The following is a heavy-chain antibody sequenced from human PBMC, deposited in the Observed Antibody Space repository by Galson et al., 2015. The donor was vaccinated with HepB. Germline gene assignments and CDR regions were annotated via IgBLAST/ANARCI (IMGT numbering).Heavy chain of an antibody. CDR3: ARTFYFDY. Sequence: SLILSCAAAGCTFSSYAMNWVRQAPRKPLDWVAVLSSHGDNESYADSVKGRFTISRDNSENTVYLQMHSLRVEDTAVYYCARTFYFDYWGQGTLVTVSS. D-gene: IGHD3-16*01. J-gene: IGHJ4*02. V-gene: IGHV3-30*04. CDR2: LSSHGDNE. CDR1: GCTFSSYA.